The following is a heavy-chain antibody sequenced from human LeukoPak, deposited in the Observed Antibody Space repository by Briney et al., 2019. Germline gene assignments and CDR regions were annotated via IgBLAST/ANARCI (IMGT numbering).Heavy chain of an antibody. Sequence: SETLSLTCTVSGGSISSYYWSWIRQPAGKGLEWIGRIYTSGSTNYNPSLKSRVTMSVDTSKNQFSLKLSSVTAADTAVYYCARRRVRYGIVVVPAATTFDYWGQGTLVTVSS. V-gene: IGHV4-4*07. J-gene: IGHJ4*02. D-gene: IGHD2-2*01. CDR2: IYTSGST. CDR3: ARRRVRYGIVVVPAATTFDY. CDR1: GGSISSYY.